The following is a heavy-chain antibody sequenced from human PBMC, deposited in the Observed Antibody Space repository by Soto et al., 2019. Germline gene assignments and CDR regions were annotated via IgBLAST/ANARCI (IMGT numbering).Heavy chain of an antibody. V-gene: IGHV3-23*01. CDR3: AKDAYTHCQPDS. CDR2: ISGSAGSR. Sequence: EVQLLESGGGLVQPGGSLRLSCAASGFIFRNYAMSWVRQAPGKVLEWVSAISGSAGSRYYADSVKGRFTISKDNYKNTLHLQMNSQRAEDTAVYYCAKDAYTHCQPDSWGQGTLVTVSS. CDR1: GFIFRNYA. D-gene: IGHD2-15*01. J-gene: IGHJ4*02.